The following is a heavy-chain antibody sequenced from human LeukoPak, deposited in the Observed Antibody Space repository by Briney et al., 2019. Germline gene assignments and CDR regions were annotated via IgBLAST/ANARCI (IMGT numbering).Heavy chain of an antibody. V-gene: IGHV4-59*01. CDR3: ARVRANYFDY. CDR2: IYFSGST. Sequence: SETLSLTCTVSGGSISTYYWSWIRQPPGKGLEWIGYIYFSGSTNYNPSLKSRVTISVDTSKNQFSLKLSSVTAADTAMYYCARVRANYFDYWGQGILVTVSS. J-gene: IGHJ4*02. CDR1: GGSISTYY.